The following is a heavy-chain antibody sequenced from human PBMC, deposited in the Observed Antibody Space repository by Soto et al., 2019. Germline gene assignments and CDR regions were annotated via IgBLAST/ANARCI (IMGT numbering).Heavy chain of an antibody. CDR3: AKRVAPGGSGNYYYGMDV. Sequence: EVQLLESGGGLVQPGGSLRLSCAASGFTFSSYTMSWVRQAPGKGLEWVSGISGSGGSTYYADSVKGRFTISRDNSKNTLYLQMNSLRAEDTAVYYCAKRVAPGGSGNYYYGMDVWGQGTTVTVSS. CDR1: GFTFSSYT. D-gene: IGHD3-10*01. J-gene: IGHJ6*02. V-gene: IGHV3-23*01. CDR2: ISGSGGST.